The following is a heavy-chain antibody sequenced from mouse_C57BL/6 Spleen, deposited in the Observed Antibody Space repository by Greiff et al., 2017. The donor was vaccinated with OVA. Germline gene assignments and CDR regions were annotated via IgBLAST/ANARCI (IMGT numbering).Heavy chain of an antibody. CDR3: ARDHYGSSYDYYAMDY. D-gene: IGHD1-1*01. Sequence: VQLQQSGPELVKPGASVKISCKASGYAFSSSWMNWVKQRPGKGLEWIGRIYPGDGDTNYNGKFKGKATLTAAKSSSTAYMQLSSLTAEDSAVYFCARDHYGSSYDYYAMDYWGQGTSVTVSS. CDR2: IYPGDGDT. CDR1: GYAFSSSW. V-gene: IGHV1-82*01. J-gene: IGHJ4*01.